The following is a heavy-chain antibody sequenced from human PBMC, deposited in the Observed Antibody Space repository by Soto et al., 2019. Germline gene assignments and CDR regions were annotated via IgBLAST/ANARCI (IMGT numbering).Heavy chain of an antibody. Sequence: ASETLSLTCTVSGGSISTGGYYWNWIRQHPGKGPEWIGYIYSSGSTYYNPSLKSRVTISVDTSKNQFSLKLSSVTAADTAVYYCAREVFVENGWYYGMDVWGQGTTVTVSS. D-gene: IGHD6-19*01. CDR3: AREVFVENGWYYGMDV. J-gene: IGHJ6*02. CDR1: GGSISTGGYY. V-gene: IGHV4-31*02. CDR2: IYSSGST.